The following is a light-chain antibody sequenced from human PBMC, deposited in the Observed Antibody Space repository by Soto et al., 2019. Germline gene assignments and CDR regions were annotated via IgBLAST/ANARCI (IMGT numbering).Light chain of an antibody. CDR3: QQRINWPIT. CDR2: DAS. CDR1: QSVNSH. Sequence: EIVLTQSPATLSLSPGERATLSCRASQSVNSHLAWYQQKPGQAPRLLIYDASNRATGIPARFSGSGSGTDFTLTISSLEPEDFALYYCQQRINWPITFSGGTKVEIK. V-gene: IGKV3-11*01. J-gene: IGKJ4*01.